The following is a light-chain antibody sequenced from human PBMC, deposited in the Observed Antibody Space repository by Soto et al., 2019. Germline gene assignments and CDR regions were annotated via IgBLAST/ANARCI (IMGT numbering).Light chain of an antibody. CDR2: GAS. CDR1: QSVSSN. V-gene: IGKV3-15*01. J-gene: IGKJ5*01. Sequence: EIVMTQSPATLSVSPGERAPLSCRASQSVSSNLAWYQQKPGQAPRLLIYGASTRATGIPARFSGSGSGTEFTLTISSLQSEDFAVYYCQQYNNWPRTFGQGTDWRL. CDR3: QQYNNWPRT.